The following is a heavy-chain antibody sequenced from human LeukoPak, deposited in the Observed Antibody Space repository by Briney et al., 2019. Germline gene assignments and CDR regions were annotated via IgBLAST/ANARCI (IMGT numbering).Heavy chain of an antibody. V-gene: IGHV3-9*01. J-gene: IGHJ4*02. D-gene: IGHD5-18*01. CDR2: ISWNSGSI. Sequence: GGSLRLSCAASGFTFDDYAMHWVRQAPGKGLEWVSGISWNSGSIGYADSVKGRFTISRDNAKNSLYLQMNSLRAEDTALYYCAKGHRGYSYGDLDYWGQGTLVTVSS. CDR3: AKGHRGYSYGDLDY. CDR1: GFTFDDYA.